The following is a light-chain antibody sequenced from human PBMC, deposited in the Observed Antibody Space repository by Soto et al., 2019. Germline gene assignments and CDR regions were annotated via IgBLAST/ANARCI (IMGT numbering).Light chain of an antibody. CDR2: RNN. CDR3: AAWDDSSVV. V-gene: IGLV1-47*01. Sequence: QSVLTQPPSASGTPGQRVTISCSGSSSNIGSNYVYWYQQLPGTAPKLLIYRNNQRPSGVPDRFSGSKSGTSASLVISGLRSEDEADYYCAAWDDSSVVFGGGTKLTVL. CDR1: SSNIGSNY. J-gene: IGLJ2*01.